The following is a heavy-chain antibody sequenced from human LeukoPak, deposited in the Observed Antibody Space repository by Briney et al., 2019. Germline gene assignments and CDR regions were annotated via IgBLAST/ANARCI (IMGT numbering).Heavy chain of an antibody. J-gene: IGHJ4*02. Sequence: ASVTVSCKASGYSFTVYYMHWVRQAPGHGLEWMGWINPNSGGTNYAEKFQGRVTMTRDTSISTAYMELSRLTSDDTAVYYCARDYSGTYYGGQDYWGQGTLVTVSS. V-gene: IGHV1-2*02. CDR2: INPNSGGT. CDR1: GYSFTVYY. CDR3: ARDYSGTYYGGQDY. D-gene: IGHD1-26*01.